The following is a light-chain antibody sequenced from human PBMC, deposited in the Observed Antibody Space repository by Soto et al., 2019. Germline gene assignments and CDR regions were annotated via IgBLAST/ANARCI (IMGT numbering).Light chain of an antibody. J-gene: IGKJ2*01. Sequence: EIVLTQSPGTLSLSPGERATLSCRASQSVSNTYLAWYQQKPGQAPRLLMYATSSRATGIPDRFTGSGSATDFTLTISRVEPGDSAVYYCQQYGGSPFTFGQGTKLEI. CDR3: QQYGGSPFT. CDR1: QSVSNTY. V-gene: IGKV3-20*01. CDR2: ATS.